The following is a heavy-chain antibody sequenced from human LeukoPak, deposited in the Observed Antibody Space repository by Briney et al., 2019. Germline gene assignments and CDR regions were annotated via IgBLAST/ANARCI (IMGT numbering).Heavy chain of an antibody. V-gene: IGHV4-39*07. Sequence: PSETLSLTCTVSGGSISSSSYYWGWIRQPPGKGLEWIGSIYYSGSTYYNPSLKSRVTISVDTSKNQFSLELSSVTAADTAVYYCASRTYYYDSSGYDYWGQGTLVTVSS. CDR2: IYYSGST. D-gene: IGHD3-22*01. CDR1: GGSISSSSYY. J-gene: IGHJ4*02. CDR3: ASRTYYYDSSGYDY.